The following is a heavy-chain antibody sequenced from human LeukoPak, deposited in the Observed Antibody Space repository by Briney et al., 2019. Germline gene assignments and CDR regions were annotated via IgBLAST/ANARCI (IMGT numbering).Heavy chain of an antibody. CDR3: AKDICSSTSCYSFDY. CDR2: ISWNSGSI. D-gene: IGHD2-2*01. V-gene: IGHV3-9*01. Sequence: GGSLRLSCAASGFTFDDYAMHWVRQAPGKGLEWVSGISWNSGSIGYADSVKGRFTISRDNAKNSLYLQMNSLRAEDTALYYRAKDICSSTSCYSFDYWGQGTLVTVSS. J-gene: IGHJ4*02. CDR1: GFTFDDYA.